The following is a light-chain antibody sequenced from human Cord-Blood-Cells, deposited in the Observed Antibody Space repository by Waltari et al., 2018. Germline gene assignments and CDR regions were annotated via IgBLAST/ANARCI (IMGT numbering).Light chain of an antibody. Sequence: EIVMTQSPATLSVSPGERATLSCRSSQGVSSNFAAYQQKPGQSPRLLIYSAATRSACSLARCSGSGSGTEVTLTISSLQSEDFAVYYCQQYNNWPPITFGQGTRLEIK. J-gene: IGKJ5*01. CDR3: QQYNNWPPIT. CDR1: QGVSSN. CDR2: SAA. V-gene: IGKV3-15*01.